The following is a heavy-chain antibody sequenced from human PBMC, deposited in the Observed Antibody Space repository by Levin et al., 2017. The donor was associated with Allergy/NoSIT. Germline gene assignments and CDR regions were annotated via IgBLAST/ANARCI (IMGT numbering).Heavy chain of an antibody. CDR1: GFSLSTSGVG. CDR3: AHRGSAAGHFDY. CDR2: IYWDDDK. Sequence: SGPTLVKPTQTLTLTCTFSGFSLSTSGVGVGWIRQPPGKALEWLALIYWDDDKRFSPSLNSRLTISKDTSKSQVVLTMTNLDPVDTATYYCAHRGSAAGHFDYWGQGFLVTVSS. V-gene: IGHV2-5*02. J-gene: IGHJ4*02. D-gene: IGHD6-13*01.